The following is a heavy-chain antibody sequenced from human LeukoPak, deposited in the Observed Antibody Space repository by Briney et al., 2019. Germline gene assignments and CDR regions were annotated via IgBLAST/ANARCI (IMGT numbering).Heavy chain of an antibody. CDR3: ARDPPRVGGYYYYYMDI. J-gene: IGHJ6*03. D-gene: IGHD1-26*01. Sequence: PSETLSLTCTVSGCSISSYYWSWIRQPAGKGLEWIGRIYTSGSTNYNPSLKSRVTMSVDTSKNQFSLKLSSVTAADTAVYYCARDPPRVGGYYYYYMDIWGKGTTVTVFS. CDR2: IYTSGST. V-gene: IGHV4-4*07. CDR1: GCSISSYY.